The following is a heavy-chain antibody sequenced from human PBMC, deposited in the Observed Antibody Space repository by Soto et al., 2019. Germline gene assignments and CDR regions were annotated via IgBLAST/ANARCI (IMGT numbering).Heavy chain of an antibody. V-gene: IGHV3-30*18. CDR3: AKDMDIVVVVAASAFDY. CDR1: GFTFSSFG. CDR2: ISYDGSNE. Sequence: QVQLVESGGGVVQPGRSLRLSCAASGFTFSSFGMHWVRQAPGKGLEWVAVISYDGSNEYYADSVKGRFTISRDNSKNTLFLRMNTLRAEDTAVYYCAKDMDIVVVVAASAFDYWGQGTLVTVSS. J-gene: IGHJ4*02. D-gene: IGHD2-15*01.